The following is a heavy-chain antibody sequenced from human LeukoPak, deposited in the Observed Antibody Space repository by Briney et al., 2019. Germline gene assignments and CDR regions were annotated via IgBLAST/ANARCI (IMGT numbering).Heavy chain of an antibody. CDR2: INHSGST. V-gene: IGHV4-34*01. CDR1: GGSFSGYY. D-gene: IGHD2-2*01. J-gene: IGHJ4*02. CDR3: ISTSPIPQYYFDY. Sequence: SETLSLTCAVYGGSFSGYYWSWVRQPPGKGLEWIGEINHSGSTNYNPSLKSRVTISVDTSKNQFSLKLSSVTAGDTAVYYCISTSPIPQYYFDYWGQGTLVTVSS.